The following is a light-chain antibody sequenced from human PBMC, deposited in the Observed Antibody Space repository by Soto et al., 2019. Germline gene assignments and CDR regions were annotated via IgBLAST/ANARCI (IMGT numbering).Light chain of an antibody. Sequence: DIQLTQSPSFLSASVGDRVTITCRASQGISSYLAWYQQQPGKAPKLLIYAASTLQSGVPSRFSGSGSGTEFTLTISRLQPEDFATYYCQQLNSYPLTFGGGTKVVIK. CDR1: QGISSY. V-gene: IGKV1-9*01. J-gene: IGKJ4*01. CDR3: QQLNSYPLT. CDR2: AAS.